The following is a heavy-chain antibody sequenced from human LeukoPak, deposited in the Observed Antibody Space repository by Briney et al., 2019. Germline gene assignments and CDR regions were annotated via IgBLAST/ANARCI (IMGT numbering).Heavy chain of an antibody. J-gene: IGHJ6*04. V-gene: IGHV3-11*04. CDR1: GFTFSDSY. Sequence: GGSLRLSCAASGFTFSDSYMTWVRQAPGKGVGWVAYISGSGHDINYSDSVKGRFTISRDNAKNSLYLQMNSLRAEDTAVYYCAELGITMIGGVWGKGTTVTISS. CDR2: ISGSGHDI. D-gene: IGHD3-10*02. CDR3: AELGITMIGGV.